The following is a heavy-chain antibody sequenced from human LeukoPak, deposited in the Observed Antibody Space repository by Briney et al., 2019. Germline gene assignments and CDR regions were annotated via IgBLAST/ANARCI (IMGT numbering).Heavy chain of an antibody. CDR1: GASISSYY. CDR2: IYYTGST. D-gene: IGHD2-15*01. V-gene: IGHV4-59*01. CDR3: ARDLGCSGGSCSLLFDY. J-gene: IGHJ4*02. Sequence: SETLSLTCTVSGASISSYYWSWIRQPPGKGLEWIGYIYYTGSTNYNPSLKSRVTISLDTSKNQFSLKLSSVTAADTAVYYCARDLGCSGGSCSLLFDYWGQGTLVTVSS.